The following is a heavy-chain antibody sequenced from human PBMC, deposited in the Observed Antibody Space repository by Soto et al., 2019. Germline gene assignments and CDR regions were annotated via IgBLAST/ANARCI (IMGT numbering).Heavy chain of an antibody. CDR2: IWLDGSNK. J-gene: IGHJ4*02. Sequence: QVQLVESGGGVVQPGRSLRLSCAASGFTFSSYGMHWVRQAPGKGLEWVAVIWLDGSNKYYADSVKGRFTISRDNSKNALYLQMNGLRAEDTAVYYCARGLWSFDYWGQGNLVIVSS. CDR1: GFTFSSYG. D-gene: IGHD5-18*01. CDR3: ARGLWSFDY. V-gene: IGHV3-33*01.